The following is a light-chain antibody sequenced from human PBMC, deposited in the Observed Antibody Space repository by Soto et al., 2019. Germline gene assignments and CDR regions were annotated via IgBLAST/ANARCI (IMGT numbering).Light chain of an antibody. V-gene: IGLV1-40*01. CDR1: SSNIGANYD. J-gene: IGLJ3*02. CDR2: DNS. CDR3: QSYDSSLSWV. Sequence: QSVLTQPPSVSGAPGQRVTISCTGSSSNIGANYDVHWYLQLPGTAPKLIIYDNSNRPSGVPDRFSGSKSGTSASLAITGLQAEDEADYYCQSYDSSLSWVFGGRTKLTVL.